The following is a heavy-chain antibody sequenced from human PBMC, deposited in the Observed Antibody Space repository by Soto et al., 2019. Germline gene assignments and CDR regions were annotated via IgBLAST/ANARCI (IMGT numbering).Heavy chain of an antibody. Sequence: QVQLVQSGAEVKKPGSSVKVSCKASGGTFSSYAISWVRQAPGQVLEWMGGIIPIFGTADYAQTFQGRVTITADESTSTAYMELSSLRSEDTAVYYCASHTGSSPEGRYYYGMDVWGQGTTVTVSS. D-gene: IGHD1-26*01. V-gene: IGHV1-69*12. CDR3: ASHTGSSPEGRYYYGMDV. CDR1: GGTFSSYA. J-gene: IGHJ6*02. CDR2: IIPIFGTA.